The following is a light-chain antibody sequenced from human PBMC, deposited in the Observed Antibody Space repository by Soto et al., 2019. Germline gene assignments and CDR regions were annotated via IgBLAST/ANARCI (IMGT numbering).Light chain of an antibody. CDR1: QNIRRA. J-gene: IGKJ2*01. CDR3: QQYNSYLYT. Sequence: EIVLTQSPAVVSVSPGAGATLSCRASQNIRRALAWYQQKPGQAPRLLMYDSSNRANGVPARFSGSGSGTEFTLTISSLQPDDSATYYCQQYNSYLYTFGQGTKLEIK. CDR2: DSS. V-gene: IGKV3-15*01.